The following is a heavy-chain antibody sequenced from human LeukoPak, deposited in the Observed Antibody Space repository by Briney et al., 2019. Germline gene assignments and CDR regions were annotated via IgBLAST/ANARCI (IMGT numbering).Heavy chain of an antibody. V-gene: IGHV3-73*01. D-gene: IGHD3-9*01. Sequence: GGSLRLSCAASGFTFSGSAMHGVRQASGEGVEWVGRIRSKANSYATAYAASVKGRFTISRDDSKNTAYLQMNSLKTEDTAVYYCTPSLYDILTGSDYWGQGTLVTVSS. CDR3: TPSLYDILTGSDY. CDR1: GFTFSGSA. J-gene: IGHJ4*02. CDR2: IRSKANSYAT.